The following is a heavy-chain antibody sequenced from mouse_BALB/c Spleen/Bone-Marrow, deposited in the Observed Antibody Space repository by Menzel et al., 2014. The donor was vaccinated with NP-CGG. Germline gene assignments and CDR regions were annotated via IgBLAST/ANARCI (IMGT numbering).Heavy chain of an antibody. CDR2: INPSNGRT. J-gene: IGHJ4*01. D-gene: IGHD1-1*01. Sequence: VKLMESGAELVKPGASVKLSCRASGYTFTSYWMHWVKQRPGQGLEWIGEINPSNGRTNYNEKFKSMATLTVDKSSSTAYMQLSRLTSEDSAVFYCARIISGSSYIIDFWGQGTSVTVSS. CDR1: GYTFTSYW. CDR3: ARIISGSSYIIDF. V-gene: IGHV1S81*02.